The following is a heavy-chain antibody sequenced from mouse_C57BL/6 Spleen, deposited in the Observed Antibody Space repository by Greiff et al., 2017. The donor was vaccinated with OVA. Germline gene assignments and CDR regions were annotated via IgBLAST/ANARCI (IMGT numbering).Heavy chain of an antibody. CDR1: GYTFTSYW. V-gene: IGHV1-55*01. J-gene: IGHJ4*01. CDR3: ARRDGDGYYAMDY. D-gene: IGHD2-3*01. CDR2: IYPGSGST. Sequence: QVQLQQPGAELVKPGASVKMSCKASGYTFTSYWITWVKQRPGQGLEWIGDIYPGSGSTNYNEKFKSKATLTVDTSSSTASMQLSSLTSEDSAVYYCARRDGDGYYAMDYWGQGTSVTVSS.